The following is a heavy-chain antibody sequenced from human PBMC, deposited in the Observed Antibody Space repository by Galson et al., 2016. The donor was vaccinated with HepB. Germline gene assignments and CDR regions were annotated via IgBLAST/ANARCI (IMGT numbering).Heavy chain of an antibody. CDR1: GFTFSSYA. CDR3: ARGPWELLLLPTNYYYYGMDV. V-gene: IGHV3-30*04. CDR2: ISYDGSNK. D-gene: IGHD1-26*01. Sequence: CAASGFTFSSYAMHWVRQAPGKGLEWVAVISYDGSNKYYADSVKGRFTISRDNSKNTLYLQMNSLRAEDTAVYYCARGPWELLLLPTNYYYYGMDVWGQGTTVTVSS. J-gene: IGHJ6*02.